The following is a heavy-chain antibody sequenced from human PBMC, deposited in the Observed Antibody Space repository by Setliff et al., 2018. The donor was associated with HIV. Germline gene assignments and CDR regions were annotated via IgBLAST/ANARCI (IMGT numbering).Heavy chain of an antibody. CDR3: AREAHGGNPWGDY. Sequence: ASVKVSCKASGYTFTSYYMHWVRQAPGQGLEWMGMINPSGGSASYAQKFQGRVTMTRDTSTSTVYMEVNSLRSEDTAVYYCAREAHGGNPWGDYWGQGTLVTVSS. CDR1: GYTFTSYY. V-gene: IGHV1-46*01. J-gene: IGHJ4*02. CDR2: INPSGGSA. D-gene: IGHD2-15*01.